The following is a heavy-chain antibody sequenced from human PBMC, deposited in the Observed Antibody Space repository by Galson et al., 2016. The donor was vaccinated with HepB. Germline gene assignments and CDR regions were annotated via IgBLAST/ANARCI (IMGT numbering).Heavy chain of an antibody. Sequence: LRLSCAASGFTLSSYTMHWVRQAPGKGLEWVSSISDSSSYKSYPDSLKGRFTVSRDNAKNSLYLQVTSLRAEDTAVYYCAREGLDTAMVYFDLWGQGTLVTVSS. CDR2: ISDSSSYK. D-gene: IGHD5-18*01. CDR3: AREGLDTAMVYFDL. V-gene: IGHV3-21*01. CDR1: GFTLSSYT. J-gene: IGHJ1*01.